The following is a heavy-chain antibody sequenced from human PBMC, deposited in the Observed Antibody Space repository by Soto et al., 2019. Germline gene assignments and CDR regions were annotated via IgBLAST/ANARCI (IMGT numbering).Heavy chain of an antibody. CDR3: ARVYNLDIVVVVAATENAFDI. V-gene: IGHV4-30-4*01. CDR2: IYYSGST. Sequence: SETLSLTCTVSGGSISSGDYYWSWIRQPPGKGLEWIGYIYYSGSTYYNPSLKSRVTISVDTSKNQFSPKLSSVTAADTAVYYCARVYNLDIVVVVAATENAFDIWGQGTMVTVSS. CDR1: GGSISSGDYY. J-gene: IGHJ3*02. D-gene: IGHD2-15*01.